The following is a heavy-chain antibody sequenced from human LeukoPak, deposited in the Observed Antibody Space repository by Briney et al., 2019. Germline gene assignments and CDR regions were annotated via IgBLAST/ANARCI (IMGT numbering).Heavy chain of an antibody. V-gene: IGHV4-59*12. CDR3: ARDHHGTFDY. CDR2: IYYSGST. CDR1: GGSISSYY. D-gene: IGHD5-24*01. J-gene: IGHJ4*02. Sequence: SETLSLTCTVSGGSISSYYWSWIRQPPGKGLEWIGYIYYSGSTNYNPSLKSRVTISVDTSKNQFSLKLSSVTAADTAVYYCARDHHGTFDYWGQGTLVTVSS.